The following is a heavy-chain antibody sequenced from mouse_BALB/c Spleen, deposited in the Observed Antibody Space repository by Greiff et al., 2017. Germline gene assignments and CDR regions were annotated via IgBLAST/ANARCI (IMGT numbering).Heavy chain of an antibody. CDR1: GFTFSSYA. CDR3: ARDNYGNYFDY. Sequence: EVKLMESGGGLVKPGGSLKLSCAASGFTFSSYAMSWVRQSPEKRLEWVAEISSGGSYTYYPDTVTGRFTISRDNAKNTLYLEMSSLRSEDTAMYYCARDNYGNYFDYWGQGTTLTVSS. D-gene: IGHD2-1*01. V-gene: IGHV5-9-4*01. CDR2: ISSGGSYT. J-gene: IGHJ2*01.